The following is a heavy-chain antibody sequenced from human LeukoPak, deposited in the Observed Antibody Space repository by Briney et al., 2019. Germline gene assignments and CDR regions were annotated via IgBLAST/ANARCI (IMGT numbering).Heavy chain of an antibody. V-gene: IGHV1-46*02. CDR2: ISPTGGST. J-gene: IGHJ4*02. CDR3: ARDLLEGDSSGLIDY. Sequence: GASVKVSCKASGGNFNSYAISWVRQAPGQGLEWMGVISPTGGSTRYAQKFQGRVTMTRDMSTRTVYMELSSLRSEDTAVYYCARDLLEGDSSGLIDYWGQGTLVTVSS. D-gene: IGHD3-22*01. CDR1: GGNFNSYA.